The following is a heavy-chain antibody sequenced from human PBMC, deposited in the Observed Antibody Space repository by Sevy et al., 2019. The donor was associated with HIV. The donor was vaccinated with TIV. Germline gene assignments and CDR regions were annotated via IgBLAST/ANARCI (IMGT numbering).Heavy chain of an antibody. CDR1: GFTLSEYY. CDR3: ARDRFGLFDY. D-gene: IGHD3-10*01. CDR2: INSGSTTI. V-gene: IGHV3-11*01. Sequence: GGSLRLSCVASGFTLSEYYMSWIRQAPGKGLEWISYINSGSTTIKYADSVKGRFIVARDNAKNSVYLEMNSLRAEDTAVYYCARDRFGLFDYWGQGALVTVSS. J-gene: IGHJ4*02.